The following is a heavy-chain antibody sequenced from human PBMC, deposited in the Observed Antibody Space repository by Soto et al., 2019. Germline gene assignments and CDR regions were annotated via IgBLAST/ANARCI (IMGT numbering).Heavy chain of an antibody. V-gene: IGHV1-46*01. Sequence: QVQLVQSGAEVKEPGASVKISCKGSGYTFTNFYIHWVRQAPGQGLEWMGIVNPNGGSTNYAQNFKGSITISRDPSTSTVYMDLSSLRSEDTAVYYCARGLASGDYWGQGTLVTVSS. J-gene: IGHJ4*02. CDR3: ARGLASGDY. D-gene: IGHD6-6*01. CDR2: VNPNGGST. CDR1: GYTFTNFY.